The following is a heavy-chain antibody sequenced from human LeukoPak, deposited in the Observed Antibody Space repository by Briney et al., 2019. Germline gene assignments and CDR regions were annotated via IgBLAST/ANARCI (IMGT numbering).Heavy chain of an antibody. CDR2: IIPIFGTA. J-gene: IGHJ4*02. V-gene: IGHV1-69*05. D-gene: IGHD6-13*01. CDR3: ARDLIERGSWYYFDY. CDR1: GYTFTSCG. Sequence: VASVKVSCKASGYTFTSCGISWVRQAPGQGLEWMGGIIPIFGTANYAQKFQGRVTITTDESTSTAYMELSSLRSEDTAVYYCARDLIERGSWYYFDYWGQGALVTVSS.